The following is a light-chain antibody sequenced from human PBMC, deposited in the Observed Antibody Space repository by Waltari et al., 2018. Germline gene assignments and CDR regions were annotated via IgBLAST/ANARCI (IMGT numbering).Light chain of an antibody. Sequence: QSALTQPASVSESPGPSITIPCTGTSSDVGGYNYVSWYQQHPGKAPQPMIYDYSNRPSGVSNRFSGSKSGNTASLTISGLQAEDEADYYCSSYTSSSTLVVFGGGTKLTVL. V-gene: IGLV2-14*03. CDR1: SSDVGGYNY. J-gene: IGLJ2*01. CDR2: DYS. CDR3: SSYTSSSTLVV.